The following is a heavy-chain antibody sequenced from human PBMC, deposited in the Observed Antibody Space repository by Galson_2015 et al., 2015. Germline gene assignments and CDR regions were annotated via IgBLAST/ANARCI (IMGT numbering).Heavy chain of an antibody. CDR2: ISYDGSNK. V-gene: IGHV3-30*01. Sequence: SLRLSCAASGFTFSSYAMHWVRQAPGKGLEWVAVISYDGSNKYYADSVKGRFTISRDNSKNTLYLQMNSLRAEDTAVYYCARDLGAGYGDSPLDYWGQGTLVTVSS. CDR3: ARDLGAGYGDSPLDY. CDR1: GFTFSSYA. D-gene: IGHD4-17*01. J-gene: IGHJ4*02.